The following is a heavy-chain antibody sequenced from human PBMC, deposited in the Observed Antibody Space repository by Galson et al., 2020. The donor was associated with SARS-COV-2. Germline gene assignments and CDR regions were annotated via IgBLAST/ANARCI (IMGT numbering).Heavy chain of an antibody. CDR2: ISGSGGST. CDR3: AKYIVVVPAAESDDAFDI. CDR1: GFTFSSYA. J-gene: IGHJ3*02. Sequence: GESRKISCAASGFTFSSYAMSWVRQAPGKGLEWVSAISGSGGSTYYADSVKGRFTISRDNSKNTLYLQMNSLRAEDTAVYYCAKYIVVVPAAESDDAFDIWGQGTMVTVSS. D-gene: IGHD2-2*01. V-gene: IGHV3-23*01.